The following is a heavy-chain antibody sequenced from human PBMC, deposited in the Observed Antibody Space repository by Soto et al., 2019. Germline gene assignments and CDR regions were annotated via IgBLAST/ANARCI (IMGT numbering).Heavy chain of an antibody. CDR2: ISDDGRNE. Sequence: QVQMVESGGGVAQPGGSLRLSCAVSGFTFSAFAMYWVRQTPGKGLEWVALISDDGRNEDYAESVRGRFTISRDNSKNTLYLDMNSLSAEDSAVYFCAKGLVREPAYFDDWGQGPLVTVSS. V-gene: IGHV3-30*18. D-gene: IGHD1-26*01. J-gene: IGHJ4*02. CDR3: AKGLVREPAYFDD. CDR1: GFTFSAFA.